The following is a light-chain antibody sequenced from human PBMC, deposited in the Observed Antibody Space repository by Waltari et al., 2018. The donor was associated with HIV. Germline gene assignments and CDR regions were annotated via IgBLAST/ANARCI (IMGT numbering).Light chain of an antibody. Sequence: QSVLTQPASVSGSPGQSLTLSCTGTSNDIGSYNYVSWYQQSPDKVPTLIIYEVSYRPSGFSSRVSGSKSGNTASLTISGLQTEDEAYYHCSSYSRGALLFGGGTKVTVL. CDR3: SSYSRGALL. J-gene: IGLJ2*01. V-gene: IGLV2-14*01. CDR1: SNDIGSYNY. CDR2: EVS.